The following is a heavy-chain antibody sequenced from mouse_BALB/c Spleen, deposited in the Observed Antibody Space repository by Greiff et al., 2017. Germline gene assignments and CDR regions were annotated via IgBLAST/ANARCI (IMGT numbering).Heavy chain of an antibody. CDR1: GFNIKDYY. D-gene: IGHD2-1*01. J-gene: IGHJ1*01. CDR2: IDPENGNT. CDR3: ARSDGNYWYFDV. Sequence: EVKLVESGAELVRPGALVKLSCKASGFNIKDYYMHWVKQRPEQGLEWIGWIDPENGNTIYDPKFQGKASITADTSSNTAYLQLSSLTSEDTAVYYCARSDGNYWYFDVWGAGTTVTVSS. V-gene: IGHV14-1*02.